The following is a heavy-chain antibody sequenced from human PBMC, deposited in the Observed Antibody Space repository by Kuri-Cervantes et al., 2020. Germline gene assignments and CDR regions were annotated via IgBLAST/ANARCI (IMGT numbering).Heavy chain of an antibody. V-gene: IGHV4-59*06. D-gene: IGHD3-9*01. CDR3: ARAPSYYDILTGYYQPYYFDY. CDR2: IYYSGST. Sequence: GSLRLSCTVSGGSISSYYWSWIRQPPGKGLEWTGYIYYSGSTYYNPSLKSRVTISVDTSKNQFSLKLSSVTAADTAVYYCARAPSYYDILTGYYQPYYFDYWGQGTLVTVSS. CDR1: GGSISSYY. J-gene: IGHJ4*02.